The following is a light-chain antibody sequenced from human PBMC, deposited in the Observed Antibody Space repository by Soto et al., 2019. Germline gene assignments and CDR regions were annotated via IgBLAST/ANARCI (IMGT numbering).Light chain of an antibody. CDR3: QQRTDWPTVYT. CDR1: QSVSSF. Sequence: EIVLTQSPGTLSLSPGDRATLSCRPSQSVSSFLAWYQQKPGQPPRLLIYDVSNRAAGIPARFSGSGSGTDFTLTISSLETEDFAVYYCQQRTDWPTVYTFGQGTKLEIK. V-gene: IGKV3-11*01. J-gene: IGKJ2*01. CDR2: DVS.